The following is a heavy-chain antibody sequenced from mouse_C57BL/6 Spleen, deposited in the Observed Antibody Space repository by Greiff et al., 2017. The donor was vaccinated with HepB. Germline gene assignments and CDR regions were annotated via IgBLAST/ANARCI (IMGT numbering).Heavy chain of an antibody. D-gene: IGHD1-2*01. Sequence: EVQGVESGAELVRPGASVKLSCTASGFNIKDDYMHWVKQRPEQGLEWIGWIDPENGDTEYASKFQGKATITADTSSNTAYLQLSSLTSEDTAVYYCTTDGSWFAYWGQGTLVTVSA. CDR3: TTDGSWFAY. CDR1: GFNIKDDY. CDR2: IDPENGDT. J-gene: IGHJ3*01. V-gene: IGHV14-4*01.